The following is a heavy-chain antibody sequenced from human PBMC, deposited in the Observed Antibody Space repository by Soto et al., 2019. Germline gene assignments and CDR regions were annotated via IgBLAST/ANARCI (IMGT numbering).Heavy chain of an antibody. CDR3: AINSGRDTMVRGVYYYYYGMDV. Sequence: GASVKVSCKASGYTFTGYYMHWVRQAPGQGLEWMGWINPNSGGTNYAQKFQGWVTMTRDTSISTAYMELSRLRSDDTAVYYCAINSGRDTMVRGVYYYYYGMDVWGQGTTVTVSS. V-gene: IGHV1-2*04. D-gene: IGHD3-10*01. CDR1: GYTFTGYY. J-gene: IGHJ6*02. CDR2: INPNSGGT.